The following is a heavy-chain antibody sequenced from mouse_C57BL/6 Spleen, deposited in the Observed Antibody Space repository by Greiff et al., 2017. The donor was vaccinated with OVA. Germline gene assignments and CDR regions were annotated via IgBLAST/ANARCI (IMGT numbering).Heavy chain of an antibody. CDR2: IDPSDSYT. CDR3: ARPDDGYPDY. D-gene: IGHD2-3*01. Sequence: QVQLQQPGAELVKPGASVKLSCKASGYTFTSYWMQWVKQRPGQGLEWIGEIDPSDSYTNYNQKFKGKATLTVDTSSSTAYMQLSSLTSEDSAVYYCARPDDGYPDYWGQGTTLTVSS. CDR1: GYTFTSYW. V-gene: IGHV1-50*01. J-gene: IGHJ2*01.